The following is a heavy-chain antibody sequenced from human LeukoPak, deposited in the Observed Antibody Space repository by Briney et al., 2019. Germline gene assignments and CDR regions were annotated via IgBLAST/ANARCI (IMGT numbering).Heavy chain of an antibody. Sequence: ASVKVSCKASGYTCTSYGINWVRQAPGQGLEWMGWISAYNGNTNYAQKLQGRLTMTTDTSTSTAYMELRSLRSDDTAVYYCATGGYYGSGSFPDYWGQGTLVSVSS. V-gene: IGHV1-18*01. CDR1: GYTCTSYG. J-gene: IGHJ4*02. CDR3: ATGGYYGSGSFPDY. CDR2: ISAYNGNT. D-gene: IGHD3-10*01.